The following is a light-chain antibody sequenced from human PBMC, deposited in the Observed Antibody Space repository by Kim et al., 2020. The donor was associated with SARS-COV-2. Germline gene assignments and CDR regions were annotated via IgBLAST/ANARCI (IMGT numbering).Light chain of an antibody. CDR1: KLGDKY. J-gene: IGLJ3*02. CDR2: QDN. Sequence: SYELTQPPSVSVSPGQTASITCSGDKLGDKYACWYQQKPGQCPVLVIYQDNKRPSGIPERFSGSNSGNTATLTISGTQAMDEADYYCQAWDRSTGVFGGGTHLTVL. V-gene: IGLV3-1*01. CDR3: QAWDRSTGV.